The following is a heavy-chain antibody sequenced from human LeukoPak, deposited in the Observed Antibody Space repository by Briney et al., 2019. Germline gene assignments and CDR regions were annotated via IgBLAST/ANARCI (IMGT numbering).Heavy chain of an antibody. Sequence: SQTLSLTCTVSGGSISSGYYWGWIRQPPGKGLEWIGSIYHSGSTYYNPSLKSRVTISVDTSKNQFSLKMSSVTAADTAVYYCASGYNYGYPFDSWGQGTLVTVSS. D-gene: IGHD5-18*01. CDR3: ASGYNYGYPFDS. V-gene: IGHV4-38-2*02. CDR2: IYHSGST. J-gene: IGHJ4*02. CDR1: GGSISSGYY.